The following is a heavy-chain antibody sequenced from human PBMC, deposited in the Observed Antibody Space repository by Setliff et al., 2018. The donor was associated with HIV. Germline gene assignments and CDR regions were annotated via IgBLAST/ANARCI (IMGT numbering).Heavy chain of an antibody. D-gene: IGHD3-10*01. CDR2: IIPILGIA. J-gene: IGHJ6*02. CDR3: ARDRGDLSLAYYLYYGMDV. Sequence: SVKVSCKASGGTFSSYAISWVRQAPGQGLEWMGGIIPILGIANYAQKFQGRVTITTDRSTSTVYMELSSLRSEDTAVYYCARDRGDLSLAYYLYYGMDVWGQGTTVTVSS. CDR1: GGTFSSYA. V-gene: IGHV1-69*10.